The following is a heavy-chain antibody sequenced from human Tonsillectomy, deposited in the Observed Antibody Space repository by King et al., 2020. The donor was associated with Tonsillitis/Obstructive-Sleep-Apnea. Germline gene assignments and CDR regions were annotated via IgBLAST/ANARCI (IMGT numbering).Heavy chain of an antibody. J-gene: IGHJ2*01. CDR1: GDSVSNNNAA. D-gene: IGHD3-10*01. CDR3: AREELGHHWYFDL. CDR2: TYYRSKWFN. Sequence: VQLQQSGPGLVKPSQTLSLTCAISGDSVSNNNAAWNWIRQSPSSGLEWLGRTYYRSKWFNDYAVSVKSRITINSDTSKNQFSLQLNSVTPEDMAVYYCAREELGHHWYFDLWGRGTLVIVSS. V-gene: IGHV6-1*01.